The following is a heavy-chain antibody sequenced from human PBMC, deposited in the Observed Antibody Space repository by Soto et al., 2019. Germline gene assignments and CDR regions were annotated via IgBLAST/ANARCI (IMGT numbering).Heavy chain of an antibody. CDR1: GGTFSSYA. D-gene: IGHD3-22*01. CDR3: ARRGDFVGYYDSSGYYYYYYGMDV. V-gene: IGHV1-69*13. Sequence: SVKVSCKASGGTFSSYAISWVRQAPGQGLEWMGGIIPIFGTANYAQKFQGRVTITADESTSTAYMELSSLRSEDTAVYYCARRGDFVGYYDSSGYYYYYYGMDVWGQGTTVTVS. CDR2: IIPIFGTA. J-gene: IGHJ6*02.